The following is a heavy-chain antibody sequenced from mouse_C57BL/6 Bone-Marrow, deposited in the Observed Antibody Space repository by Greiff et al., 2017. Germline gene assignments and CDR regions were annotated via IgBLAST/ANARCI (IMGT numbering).Heavy chain of an antibody. D-gene: IGHD1-2*01. CDR3: ARYYGHWYFDV. V-gene: IGHV1-63*01. CDR2: IYPGGGYT. J-gene: IGHJ1*03. CDR1: GYPFTHYW. Sequence: VQLQQSGAELVRPGTSVKMSCKASGYPFTHYWIGWAKQRPGHGLEWIGDIYPGGGYTNYNEKFKGKATLTADKSSSTAYMQFSSLTSEDSAIYYCARYYGHWYFDVWGTGTTVTVSS.